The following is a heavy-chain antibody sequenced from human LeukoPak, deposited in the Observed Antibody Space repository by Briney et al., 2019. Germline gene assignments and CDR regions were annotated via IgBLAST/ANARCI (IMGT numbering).Heavy chain of an antibody. CDR1: GFTFSGSA. J-gene: IGHJ5*02. CDR2: IDKKDNLYAT. CDR3: TRDRGTYNWFDP. D-gene: IGHD2-15*01. V-gene: IGHV3-73*01. Sequence: GGSLRLSCVASGFTFSGSAVHWVRQSSGKGLEWVGHIDKKDNLYATAYAESVKGKFTISRDDSKDTAFLHMDSLKTEDTALYYCTRDRGTYNWFDPWGQGTLVTVSS.